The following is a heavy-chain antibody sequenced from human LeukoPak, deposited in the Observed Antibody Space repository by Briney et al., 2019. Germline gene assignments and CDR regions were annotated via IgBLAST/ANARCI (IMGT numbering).Heavy chain of an antibody. J-gene: IGHJ3*02. D-gene: IGHD2-15*01. V-gene: IGHV4-59*01. CDR1: GGSITNFY. Sequence: PSETLSLTCTVSGGSITNFYGGWIRQSPGKGLELIGYIYYSGTTNYSPSLKSRVSISVDTSKKQFSLKLSSVTAADTAVYYCARSPGGGFDTWGQGTMVTVSS. CDR3: ARSPGGGFDT. CDR2: IYYSGTT.